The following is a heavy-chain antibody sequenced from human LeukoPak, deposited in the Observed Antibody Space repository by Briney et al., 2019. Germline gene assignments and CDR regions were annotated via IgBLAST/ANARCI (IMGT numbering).Heavy chain of an antibody. CDR1: GYTFTNYD. J-gene: IGHJ3*01. V-gene: IGHV1-8*01. CDR2: MHPSNGDT. CDR3: ARRVRGVVIFSRAQGSFDL. D-gene: IGHD3-10*01. Sequence: ASVKVSCKASGYTFTNYDINWVRQATGQGLEWMGWMHPSNGDTGYAPKFQGRVTMTRNTSTTTAYMELSSLRSDDTAVYYCARRVRGVVIFSRAQGSFDLWGQGTLVTVSS.